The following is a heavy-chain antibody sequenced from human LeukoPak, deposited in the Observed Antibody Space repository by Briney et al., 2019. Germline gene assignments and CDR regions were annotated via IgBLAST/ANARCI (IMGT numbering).Heavy chain of an antibody. D-gene: IGHD4/OR15-4a*01. Sequence: SETLSLTCTVSGGSISSGDYYWSWIHQPPGKGLEWIGYIYYSGSTYYNPSLTSRVTISVDTSKNQFSLKLSSVTAADTAVYYCARDLPLRSMDVWGKGTTVTVSS. CDR2: IYYSGST. CDR1: GGSISSGDYY. V-gene: IGHV4-30-4*08. J-gene: IGHJ6*03. CDR3: ARDLPLRSMDV.